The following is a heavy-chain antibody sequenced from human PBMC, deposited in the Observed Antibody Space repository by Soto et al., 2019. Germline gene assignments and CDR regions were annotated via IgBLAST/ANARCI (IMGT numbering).Heavy chain of an antibody. Sequence: SETLSLTCTVSGGSISSYYWSWIRQPPGKGLEWIGSIYYSGSTYYNPSLKSRVTISVDTSKNQFSLKLSSVTAADTAVYYCARSAGLLEIDPWGQGTLVTVSS. CDR3: ARSAGLLEIDP. D-gene: IGHD3-3*01. CDR2: IYYSGST. J-gene: IGHJ5*02. CDR1: GGSISSYY. V-gene: IGHV4-59*05.